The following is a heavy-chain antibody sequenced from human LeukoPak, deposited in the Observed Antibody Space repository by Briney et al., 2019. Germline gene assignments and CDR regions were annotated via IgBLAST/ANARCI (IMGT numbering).Heavy chain of an antibody. Sequence: SETLSLTCTVSGGSISSSSYYWGWIRQPPGKGLEWIGEINHSGSTNYNPSLKSRVTISVDTSKNQFSLKLSSVTAADTAVYYCARGGYSSSPWGQGTLVTVSS. CDR2: INHSGST. D-gene: IGHD6-13*01. J-gene: IGHJ5*02. CDR3: ARGGYSSSP. CDR1: GGSISSSSYY. V-gene: IGHV4-39*07.